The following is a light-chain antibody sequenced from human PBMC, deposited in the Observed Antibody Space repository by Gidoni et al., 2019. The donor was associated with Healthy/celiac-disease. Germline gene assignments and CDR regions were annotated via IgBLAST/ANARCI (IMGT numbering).Light chain of an antibody. Sequence: EFVFTQSPGTLSLSPGERATLPCRASQSVSSSYVVWYQQKPGQAPRLLIYGASSRATGIPDRISGGGCGTDFTLTISRLEPEDFAVYYCQRYGSSVTFGQGTKLEIK. CDR3: QRYGSSVT. CDR2: GAS. CDR1: QSVSSSY. V-gene: IGKV3-20*01. J-gene: IGKJ2*01.